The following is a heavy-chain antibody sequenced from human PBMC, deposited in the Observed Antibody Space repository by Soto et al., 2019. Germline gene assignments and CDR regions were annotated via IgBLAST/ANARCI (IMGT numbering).Heavy chain of an antibody. V-gene: IGHV5-51*01. D-gene: IGHD3-3*02. CDR1: GYSFTTYG. J-gene: IGHJ6*02. Sequence: HGESLKISCKAFGYSFTTYGIGWVRQMPGKGLEWMGIIYPGDSETRYSPSFEGQVIISVDKSINTAYLQWGSLKASDTAMYYCGRHLHCISARCDLPYYYFGLDVWGQGTTVTVSS. CDR3: GRHLHCISARCDLPYYYFGLDV. CDR2: IYPGDSET.